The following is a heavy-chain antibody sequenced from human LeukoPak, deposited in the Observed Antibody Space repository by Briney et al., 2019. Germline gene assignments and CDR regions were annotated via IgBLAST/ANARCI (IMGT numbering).Heavy chain of an antibody. D-gene: IGHD3-10*01. CDR2: INHSGST. V-gene: IGHV4-34*01. CDR3: ARLKKYGMVRGVLYYYYYMDV. J-gene: IGHJ6*03. Sequence: SETLSLTCAVYGGSFSDHYWSWIRQSPGKGLEWIGEINHSGSTNYNPSLKSRVTISVDTSKNQFSLKLSSVTAADTAVYYCARLKKYGMVRGVLYYYYYMDVWGKGTTVTISS. CDR1: GGSFSDHY.